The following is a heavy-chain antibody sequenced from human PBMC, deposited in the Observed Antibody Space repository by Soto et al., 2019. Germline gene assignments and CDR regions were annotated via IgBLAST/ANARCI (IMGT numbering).Heavy chain of an antibody. Sequence: PGGSLRLSCAASGFTFSSYGMHWVRQAPGKGLEWVAVISYDGSNKYYADSVKGRFTISRDNSKNTLYLQMNSLRAEDTAVYYCAKDDGIWFGIRNAFDIWGQGTMVTVSS. CDR1: GFTFSSYG. J-gene: IGHJ3*02. CDR2: ISYDGSNK. D-gene: IGHD3-10*01. CDR3: AKDDGIWFGIRNAFDI. V-gene: IGHV3-30*18.